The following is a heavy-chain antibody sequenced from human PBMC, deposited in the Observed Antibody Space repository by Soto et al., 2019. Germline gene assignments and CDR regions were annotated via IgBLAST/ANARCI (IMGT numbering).Heavy chain of an antibody. CDR1: GGTFSSYA. Sequence: EASVKVSCKASGGTFSSYAISWVRQAPGQGLEWMGGIIPIFGTANYAQKFQGRVTITADESTSTAYMELSSLRSEDTAVYYCARDQQQPLGFYYGMDVWGQGTTVTVSS. V-gene: IGHV1-69*13. J-gene: IGHJ6*02. D-gene: IGHD6-13*01. CDR3: ARDQQQPLGFYYGMDV. CDR2: IIPIFGTA.